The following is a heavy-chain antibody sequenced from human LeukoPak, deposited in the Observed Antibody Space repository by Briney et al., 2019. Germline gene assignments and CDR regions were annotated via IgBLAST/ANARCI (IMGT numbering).Heavy chain of an antibody. Sequence: KAGGSLRLSCAASGFTFSSYTMNWVRQAPGKGLEWVSSIGSSSSYIYHADSVKGRFTISRDNAKNSLYLQMDSLRAEDTAVYYCARLYDSSGYYFGYWGQGTLVTVSS. CDR1: GFTFSSYT. V-gene: IGHV3-21*01. J-gene: IGHJ4*02. CDR3: ARLYDSSGYYFGY. D-gene: IGHD3-22*01. CDR2: IGSSSSYI.